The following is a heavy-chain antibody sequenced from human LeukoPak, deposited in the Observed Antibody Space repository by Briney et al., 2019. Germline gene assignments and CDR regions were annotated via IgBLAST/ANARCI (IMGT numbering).Heavy chain of an antibody. Sequence: GGFLRLSCAVSGITLSNYGMSWVRQAPGKGLVWVSRIKNDGSAATYADSVKGRFTISRDNARNTLYLQMNSLRVDDTAVYYCAKSDWFDPWGRGTLVTVSS. CDR3: AKSDWFDP. CDR1: GITLSNYG. V-gene: IGHV3-74*01. CDR2: IKNDGSAA. J-gene: IGHJ5*02.